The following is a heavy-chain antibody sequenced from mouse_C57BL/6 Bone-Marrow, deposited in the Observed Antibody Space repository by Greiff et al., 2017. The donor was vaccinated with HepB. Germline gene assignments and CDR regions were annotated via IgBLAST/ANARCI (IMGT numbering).Heavy chain of an antibody. CDR2: IYPGDGDT. V-gene: IGHV1-82*01. CDR1: GYAFSSSW. J-gene: IGHJ2*01. Sequence: QVQLQQSGPELVKPGASVKISCKASGYAFSSSWMNWVKQRPGKGLEWIGRIYPGDGDTNYNGKFKGKATLTADKSSSTAYMQLSSLTSEDSAVYFCARGTTVVASYFDYWGQGTTLTVSS. D-gene: IGHD1-1*01. CDR3: ARGTTVVASYFDY.